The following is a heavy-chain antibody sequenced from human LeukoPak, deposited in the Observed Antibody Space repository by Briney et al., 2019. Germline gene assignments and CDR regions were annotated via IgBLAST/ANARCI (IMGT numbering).Heavy chain of an antibody. V-gene: IGHV3-21*01. CDR1: GFTFSSYS. Sequence: GGSLRLSCAASGFTFSSYSMNWVRQAPGKGLEWVSSISSSSSYIYYADSVKGRFTISRDNAKNSLYLQMNSLRAEDTAVYYCARDRNFDCLPIDYWGQGTLVTVSS. CDR3: ARDRNFDCLPIDY. J-gene: IGHJ4*02. D-gene: IGHD3-9*01. CDR2: ISSSSSYI.